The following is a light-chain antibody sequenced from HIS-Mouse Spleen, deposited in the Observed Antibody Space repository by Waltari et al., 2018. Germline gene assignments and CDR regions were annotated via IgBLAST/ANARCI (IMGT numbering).Light chain of an antibody. V-gene: IGLV2-18*02. CDR1: SRDVGSYNR. J-gene: IGLJ1*01. CDR2: EVS. CDR3: SSYTSSSTV. Sequence: QSALTQPPSVSGSPGQSVTIPCTGTSRDVGSYNRFSWYQQPPGTAPKLLIYEVSNRPSGVPDRFSGSKSGNTASLTISGLQAEDEADYYCSSYTSSSTVFGTGTKVTVL.